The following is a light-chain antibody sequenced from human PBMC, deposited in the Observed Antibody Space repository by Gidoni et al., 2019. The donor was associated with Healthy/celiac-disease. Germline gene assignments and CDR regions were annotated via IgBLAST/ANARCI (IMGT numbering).Light chain of an antibody. Sequence: EIVLTQYPATLSLSPGERATLSCRASQSVSSYLAWYQQKPGQAPRLLIYDASNRATGIPARFSGSGSGTDFTLTISSLEPEDFAVYYCQQRSNWPPWWTFGQGTKVEIK. CDR3: QQRSNWPPWWT. CDR2: DAS. J-gene: IGKJ1*01. CDR1: QSVSSY. V-gene: IGKV3-11*01.